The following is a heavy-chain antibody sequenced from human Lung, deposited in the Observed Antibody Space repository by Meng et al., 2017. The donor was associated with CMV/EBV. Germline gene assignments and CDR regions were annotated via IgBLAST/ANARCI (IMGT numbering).Heavy chain of an antibody. CDR1: GGSISSYY. J-gene: IGHJ5*02. Sequence: SETLSLTCTVSGGSISSYYWSWIRQPPGKGLEWIGYIYYSGSTNYNPSLKSRVTISVDTSKNQFSLKLSSVTAADTAVYYCARVDGTYYDFWSGSVGSWFAPWGQGTLVTVSS. V-gene: IGHV4-59*01. CDR3: ARVDGTYYDFWSGSVGSWFAP. CDR2: IYYSGST. D-gene: IGHD3-3*01.